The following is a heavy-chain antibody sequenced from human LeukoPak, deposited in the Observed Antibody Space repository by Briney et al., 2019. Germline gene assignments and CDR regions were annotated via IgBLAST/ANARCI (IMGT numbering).Heavy chain of an antibody. D-gene: IGHD4-17*01. CDR1: GGSISSYY. Sequence: SETLSLTCTVSGGSISSYYWSWIRQPPGKGLEWIGYIYYSGSTNYNPSLKSRVTISVDTSKNQFSLKLSSVTAADTAVYYCARGSELSVTGAFDIWGQGTMVTVSS. V-gene: IGHV4-59*08. CDR2: IYYSGST. J-gene: IGHJ3*02. CDR3: ARGSELSVTGAFDI.